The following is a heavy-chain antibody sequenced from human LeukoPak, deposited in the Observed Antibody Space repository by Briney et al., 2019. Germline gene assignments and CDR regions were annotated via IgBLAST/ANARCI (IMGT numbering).Heavy chain of an antibody. CDR1: GFTFSSYS. CDR3: ARIDGIFDY. V-gene: IGHV3-48*01. D-gene: IGHD5-24*01. J-gene: IGHJ4*02. Sequence: GGSLRLSCAASGFTFSSYSMNWVRQAPGKGLEWVSCISSSSSTIYYADSVKGRFTISRDNAKNSLYLQMNSLRAEDTAVYYCARIDGIFDYWGQGTLVTVSS. CDR2: ISSSSSTI.